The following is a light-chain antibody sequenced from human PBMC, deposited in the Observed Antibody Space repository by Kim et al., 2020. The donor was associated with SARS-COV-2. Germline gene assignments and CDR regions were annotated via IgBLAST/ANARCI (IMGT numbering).Light chain of an antibody. CDR1: SVINYF. V-gene: IGLV3-19*01. Sequence: SSELTQDPAVSVALGQTVRIRCQGASVINYFVAWYQQKPGQAPVLVMYGRKNRASGIANRFSGSRSGDTASLIITGAQAEDEADYYCNSRDSSGHHGVFG. CDR2: GRK. CDR3: NSRDSSGHHGV. J-gene: IGLJ3*02.